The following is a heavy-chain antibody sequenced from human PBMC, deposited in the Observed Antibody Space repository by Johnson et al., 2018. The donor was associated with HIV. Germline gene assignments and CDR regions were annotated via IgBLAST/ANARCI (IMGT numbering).Heavy chain of an antibody. CDR2: IYSGGST. D-gene: IGHD3-9*01. CDR3: ARGYILTGYSGVFDM. Sequence: EKLVESGGGVGQPGGSLRLSCAASGFTFSSYAMSWVRQAPGKGLEWVSAIYSGGSTYHADPVKGRFTISRDNSKNTVYLQMHSLRGEDTAVYYCARGYILTGYSGVFDMWGQGTMVTVSS. V-gene: IGHV3-66*01. J-gene: IGHJ3*02. CDR1: GFTFSSYA.